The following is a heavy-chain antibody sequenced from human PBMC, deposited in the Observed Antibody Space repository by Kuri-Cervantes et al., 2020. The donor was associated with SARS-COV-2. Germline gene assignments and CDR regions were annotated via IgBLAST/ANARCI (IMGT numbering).Heavy chain of an antibody. D-gene: IGHD2-2*02. Sequence: GKSLKISCAASGFTFSDYYMNWVRQAPGKGLEWVSYISSSSSTIYYADSVKGRFTISRDNAKNSLYLQMNSLRAEDTAVYYCARNRYCSSTSCYMEFSFWGQGTLVTVSS. CDR1: GFTFSDYY. CDR3: ARNRYCSSTSCYMEFSF. V-gene: IGHV3-48*01. CDR2: ISSSSSTI. J-gene: IGHJ4*02.